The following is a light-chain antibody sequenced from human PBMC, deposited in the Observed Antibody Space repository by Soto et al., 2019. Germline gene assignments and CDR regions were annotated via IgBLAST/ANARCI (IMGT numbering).Light chain of an antibody. V-gene: IGLV2-14*03. CDR3: CSYTTSSTYV. CDR2: DVN. J-gene: IGLJ1*01. Sequence: QSVLTQPASVSGSPGQSIAISCTGTSSDVGAYNYVSWYQQHPGKAPKLMIYDVNSRPSGVSNRFSGSKSGNTASLTISGLQAEDEADYYCCSYTTSSTYVFGTGTKVTVL. CDR1: SSDVGAYNY.